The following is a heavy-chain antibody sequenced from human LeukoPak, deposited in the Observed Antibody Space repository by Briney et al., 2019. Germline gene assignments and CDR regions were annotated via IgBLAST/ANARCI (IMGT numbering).Heavy chain of an antibody. D-gene: IGHD3-10*01. CDR1: GYTFTGYY. CDR3: AAYGSGAYYFDY. CDR2: INPNSGGT. Sequence: ASVKVSCKAPGYTFTGYYMHWVRQAPGQGLEWMGWINPNSGGTNYAQKFQGRVTMTRDTSISTAYMELSRLRSDDTAVYYCAAYGSGAYYFDYWGQGTLVTVSS. J-gene: IGHJ4*02. V-gene: IGHV1-2*02.